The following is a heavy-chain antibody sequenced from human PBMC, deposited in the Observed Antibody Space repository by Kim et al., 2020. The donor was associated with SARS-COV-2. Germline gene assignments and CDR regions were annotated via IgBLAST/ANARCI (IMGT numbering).Heavy chain of an antibody. D-gene: IGHD3-16*01. CDR3: ARSPAFYYYYGMDV. CDR1: GGSISSSSYY. CDR2: IYYSGST. J-gene: IGHJ6*02. V-gene: IGHV4-39*01. Sequence: SETLSLTCTVSGGSISSSSYYWRWIRQPPGKGLEWIGSIYYSGSTYYNPSLKSRVTISVDTSKNQFSLKLSSVTAADTAVYYCARSPAFYYYYGMDVWGQGTTVTVSS.